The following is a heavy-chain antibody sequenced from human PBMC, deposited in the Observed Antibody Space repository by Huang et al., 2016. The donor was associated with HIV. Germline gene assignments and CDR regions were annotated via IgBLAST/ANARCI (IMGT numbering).Heavy chain of an antibody. J-gene: IGHJ4*02. CDR2: IHYEGSNR. V-gene: IGHV3-30*02. CDR1: GFTFSSYG. Sequence: QVQLVESGGGVVQPGGSLRLSCAASGFTFSSYGMHWVRQGPGKGLGWVAFIHYEGSNRYYADSVKGRFTSSRDNSKNTLYLQRNSLRAEDTAVYFCAKFGSSGYLPRYSFDYWGQGTLVTVSS. D-gene: IGHD3-22*01. CDR3: AKFGSSGYLPRYSFDY.